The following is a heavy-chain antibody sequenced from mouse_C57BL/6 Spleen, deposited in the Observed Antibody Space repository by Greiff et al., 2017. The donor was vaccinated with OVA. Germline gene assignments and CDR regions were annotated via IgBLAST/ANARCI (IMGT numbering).Heavy chain of an antibody. CDR1: GYTFTDYE. J-gene: IGHJ4*01. CDR3: TGYYGSSYEGYAMDY. V-gene: IGHV1-15*01. D-gene: IGHD1-1*01. Sequence: QVQLKQSGAELVRPGASVTLSCKASGYTFTDYEMHWVKQTPVHGLEWIGAIDPETGGTAYNQKFKGKAILTADKSSSTAYMELRSLTSEDSAVYYCTGYYGSSYEGYAMDYWGQGTSVTVSS. CDR2: IDPETGGT.